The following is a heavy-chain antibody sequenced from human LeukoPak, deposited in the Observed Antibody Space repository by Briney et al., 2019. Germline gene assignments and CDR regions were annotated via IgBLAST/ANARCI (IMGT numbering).Heavy chain of an antibody. Sequence: PGGFLRLSCAAPGFIFSNYEMNWVRQAPGKGLEWVSYISIRVSTLYYAGSVRGRFTVSRDNAKNSLYLQMNSLRAEDTAIYYCARGWELLDSWGQGTLVTVSS. D-gene: IGHD1-26*01. CDR3: ARGWELLDS. CDR2: ISIRVSTL. J-gene: IGHJ4*02. V-gene: IGHV3-48*03. CDR1: GFIFSNYE.